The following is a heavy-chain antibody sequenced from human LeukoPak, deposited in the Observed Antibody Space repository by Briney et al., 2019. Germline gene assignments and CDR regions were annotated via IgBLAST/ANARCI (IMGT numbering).Heavy chain of an antibody. CDR1: GYSISSGYY. J-gene: IGHJ4*02. D-gene: IGHD2-2*01. V-gene: IGHV4-38-2*02. Sequence: SETLSLTCTVSGYSISSGYYWGWIRQPPGKGLEWIGSIYHSGSTYYNPSLNSRVTISVDTSKNQFSLKLSSVTAADTAVYYCARVSTGDIVVVPAQYYFDYWGQGTLVTVSS. CDR2: IYHSGST. CDR3: ARVSTGDIVVVPAQYYFDY.